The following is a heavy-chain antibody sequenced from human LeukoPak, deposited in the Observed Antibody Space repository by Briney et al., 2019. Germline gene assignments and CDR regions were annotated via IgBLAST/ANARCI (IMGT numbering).Heavy chain of an antibody. CDR3: ARERPRGWLVSPYYYYGMDV. Sequence: SSVKVSCKASGGTFSSYAISWVRQAPGQGVEWMGWISAYNGNTNYAQKLQGRVTMTTDTSTSTAYMELRSLRSDDTAVYYCARERPRGWLVSPYYYYGMDVWGQGTTVTVSS. D-gene: IGHD6-19*01. J-gene: IGHJ6*02. CDR2: ISAYNGNT. V-gene: IGHV1-18*01. CDR1: GGTFSSYA.